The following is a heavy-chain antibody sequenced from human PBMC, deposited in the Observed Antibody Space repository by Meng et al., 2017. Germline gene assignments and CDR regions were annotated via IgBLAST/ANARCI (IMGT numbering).Heavy chain of an antibody. Sequence: GESLKISCAASGFTFSSYAMSWVRQAPGKGLEWVPAISASGGSTYYADSVKGRFTISRDNSKNTLYLQMNSLRAEDTAVYYCAKTTLRFLEWLLIGFDYWGQGTLVTVSS. CDR2: ISASGGST. V-gene: IGHV3-23*01. CDR1: GFTFSSYA. D-gene: IGHD3-3*01. J-gene: IGHJ4*02. CDR3: AKTTLRFLEWLLIGFDY.